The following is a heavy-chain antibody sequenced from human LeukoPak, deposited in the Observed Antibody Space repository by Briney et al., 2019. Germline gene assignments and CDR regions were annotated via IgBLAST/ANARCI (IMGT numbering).Heavy chain of an antibody. V-gene: IGHV3-23*01. CDR1: GLTFSSYA. J-gene: IGHJ4*02. D-gene: IGHD3-22*01. Sequence: PGGSLRLSCAASGLTFSSYAMSWVRQAPGKRLEWVSAITGSGGSTYYADSVKGRFTISRDNSKNTLYLQMNRLRAEDTAVYYCAKDQPFYYDSSGYMAPFDYWGQGTLVTVSS. CDR3: AKDQPFYYDSSGYMAPFDY. CDR2: ITGSGGST.